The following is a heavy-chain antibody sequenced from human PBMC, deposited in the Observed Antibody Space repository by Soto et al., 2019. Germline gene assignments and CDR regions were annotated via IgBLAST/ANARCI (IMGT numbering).Heavy chain of an antibody. D-gene: IGHD3-3*01. V-gene: IGHV3-53*04. CDR1: GFTVSSNY. CDR2: IYSGGST. CDR3: ARTLRFLYDYYYYYMDV. Sequence: GESLKISCAASGFTVSSNYMSWVRQAPGKGLEWVSVIYSGGSTYYADSVKGRFTISRHNSKNTLYLQMNSLRAEDTAVYYCARTLRFLYDYYYYYMDVWGKGTTVTVSS. J-gene: IGHJ6*03.